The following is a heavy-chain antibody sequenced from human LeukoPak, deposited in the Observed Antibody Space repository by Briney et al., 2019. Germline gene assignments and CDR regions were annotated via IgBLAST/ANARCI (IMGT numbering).Heavy chain of an antibody. CDR3: ARGLEYSYYLDV. CDR1: GVSVSSPTYY. V-gene: IGHV4-31*03. Sequence: PSETLSLTCSVSGVSVSSPTYYWSWIRQHPGKGLEWIGHIYSTGSRYYNPSLESRVSVSFDTSKNQFSLKMSPMTAADTAVYYCARGLEYSYYLDVWGKGTTVTVSS. D-gene: IGHD3/OR15-3a*01. CDR2: IYSTGSR. J-gene: IGHJ6*03.